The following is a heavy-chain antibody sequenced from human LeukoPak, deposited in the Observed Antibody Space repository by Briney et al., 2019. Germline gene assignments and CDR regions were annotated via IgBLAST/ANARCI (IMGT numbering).Heavy chain of an antibody. Sequence: KPSETLSLTCAVSGYSISSGYYWGWIRQPPGKGLEWIGSIYHSGSTYYNPSLKSRVTISVDTSKNQFSLKLSSVTAADTAVYYCARGAPTDYPWGRGTLVTVSS. V-gene: IGHV4-38-2*01. CDR3: ARGAPTDYP. D-gene: IGHD1-1*01. CDR2: IYHSGST. CDR1: GYSISSGYY. J-gene: IGHJ2*01.